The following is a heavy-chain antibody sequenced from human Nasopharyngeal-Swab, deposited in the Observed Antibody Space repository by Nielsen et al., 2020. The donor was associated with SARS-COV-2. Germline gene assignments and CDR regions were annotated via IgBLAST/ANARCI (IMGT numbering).Heavy chain of an antibody. CDR3: ARGGYGDYLGYYYYMDV. V-gene: IGHV1-8*01. Sequence: ASAKLSCKASGYTFTSYDINWVRQATGQGLEWMGWMNPNSGNTGYAQKFQGRVTMTRNTSISTAYMELSRLRSEDTAVYYCARGGYGDYLGYYYYMDVWGKGTTVTVSS. D-gene: IGHD4-17*01. CDR2: MNPNSGNT. CDR1: GYTFTSYD. J-gene: IGHJ6*03.